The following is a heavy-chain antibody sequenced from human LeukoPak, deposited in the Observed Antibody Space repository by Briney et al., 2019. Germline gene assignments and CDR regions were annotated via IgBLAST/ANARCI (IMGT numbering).Heavy chain of an antibody. CDR3: ARQSWWPIFDY. Sequence: GASVKVSCKASGYTFTSYGISWVRQAPGQGLEWMGWISAYNGNTNYAQKLQGRVTITADESTSTAYMELSSLRSEDTAVYYCARQSWWPIFDYWGQGTLVTVSS. D-gene: IGHD2-15*01. CDR2: ISAYNGNT. V-gene: IGHV1-18*01. CDR1: GYTFTSYG. J-gene: IGHJ4*02.